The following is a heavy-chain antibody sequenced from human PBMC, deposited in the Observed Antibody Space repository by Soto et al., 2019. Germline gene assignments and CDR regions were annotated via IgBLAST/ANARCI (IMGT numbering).Heavy chain of an antibody. CDR2: ISYDGSNK. CDR3: ATKYGGDAYFDY. J-gene: IGHJ4*02. V-gene: IGHV3-30*03. Sequence: PGGSLRLSCAASGFTFSSYGMHWVRQATGKGLEWVALISYDGSNKYYADSVKGRFTISRDNSKNTLYLQMNSLRAEDTAVYYCATKYGGDAYFDYWGQGTLVTVSS. CDR1: GFTFSSYG. D-gene: IGHD4-17*01.